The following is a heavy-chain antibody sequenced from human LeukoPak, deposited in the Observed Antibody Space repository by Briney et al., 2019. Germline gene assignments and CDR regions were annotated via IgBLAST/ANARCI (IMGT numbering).Heavy chain of an antibody. CDR2: ISGSGGST. CDR3: AKLYYYDSSGYHDY. Sequence: PGGSLRLSCAASGFTFSSYAMSWVRQAPGKGLEWVSAISGSGGSTYYADSVKGRFTISRDNSKNTLYLQMNSLRAEDMAVYYCAKLYYYDSSGYHDYWGQGTLVTVSS. D-gene: IGHD3-22*01. CDR1: GFTFSSYA. J-gene: IGHJ4*02. V-gene: IGHV3-23*01.